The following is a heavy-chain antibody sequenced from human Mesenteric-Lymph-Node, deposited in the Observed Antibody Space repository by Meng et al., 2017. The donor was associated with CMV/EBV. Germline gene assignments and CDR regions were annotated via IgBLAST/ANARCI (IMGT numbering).Heavy chain of an antibody. D-gene: IGHD6-19*01. CDR2: ISSSSSYI. CDR1: GFTFSSYS. Sequence: GESLKISCAASGFTFSSYSMNWVRQAPGKGLEWVSSISSSSSYIYYADSVKGRFTISRDNAKNSLYLQMNSLRAEDTAVYYCARGATGIAVAVPFDYWGQGTLVTVSS. CDR3: ARGATGIAVAVPFDY. J-gene: IGHJ4*02. V-gene: IGHV3-21*01.